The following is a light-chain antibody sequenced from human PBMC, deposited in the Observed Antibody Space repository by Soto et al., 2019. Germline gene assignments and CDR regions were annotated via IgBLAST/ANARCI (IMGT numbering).Light chain of an antibody. Sequence: QSALTQPASVSGSPGQSITISCTGTSSDVGGYNYVSWYQQHPGKAPKLMIYEVSNRPSGVSNRFSGSKSGNTASLTISGLQAEDEADYYCSSYTSYSTPWVFGGGTKVTVL. J-gene: IGLJ3*02. V-gene: IGLV2-14*01. CDR1: SSDVGGYNY. CDR3: SSYTSYSTPWV. CDR2: EVS.